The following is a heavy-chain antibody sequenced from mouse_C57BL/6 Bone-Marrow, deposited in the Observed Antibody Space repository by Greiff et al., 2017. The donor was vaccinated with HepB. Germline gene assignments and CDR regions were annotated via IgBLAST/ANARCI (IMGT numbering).Heavy chain of an antibody. V-gene: IGHV1-76*01. D-gene: IGHD1-1*01. CDR2: IYPGSGNT. CDR1: GYTFTDYY. J-gene: IGHJ3*01. CDR3: ARAYGSSRGFAY. Sequence: QVQLQQSGAELVRPGASVKLSCKASGYTFTDYYINWVKQRPGQGLEWIARIYPGSGNTYYSEKFKGKATLTAEKSSSTAYMQLSSLTSEDSAVYFCARAYGSSRGFAYWGQGTLVTVSA.